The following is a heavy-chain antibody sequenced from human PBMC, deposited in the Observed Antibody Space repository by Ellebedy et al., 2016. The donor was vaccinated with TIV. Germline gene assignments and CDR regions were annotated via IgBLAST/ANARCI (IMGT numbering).Heavy chain of an antibody. Sequence: MPSETLSLTCTVSGGSISSGGYYWSWIRQHPGKGLEWIGYIYYSGSTNYNPSLKSRVTISVDTSKNQFSLKLSSVTAADTAVYYCARGGGSSWYRWFDPWGQGTLVTVSS. J-gene: IGHJ5*02. CDR1: GGSISSGGYY. D-gene: IGHD6-13*01. CDR3: ARGGGSSWYRWFDP. CDR2: IYYSGST. V-gene: IGHV4-61*08.